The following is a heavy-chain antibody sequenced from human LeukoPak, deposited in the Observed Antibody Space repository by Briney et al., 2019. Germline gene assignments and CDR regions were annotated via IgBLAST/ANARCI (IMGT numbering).Heavy chain of an antibody. D-gene: IGHD4-17*01. CDR3: ARVYGDCVGPYFDY. J-gene: IGHJ4*02. Sequence: SETLSLTCTVSGGSISSSSYYWGWIRQPPGKGLEWIGSIYYSGSTYYNPSLKSRVTISVDTSKNQFSLKLSSVTAADTAVYYCARVYGDCVGPYFDYWGQGTLVTVSS. CDR1: GGSISSSSYY. V-gene: IGHV4-39*01. CDR2: IYYSGST.